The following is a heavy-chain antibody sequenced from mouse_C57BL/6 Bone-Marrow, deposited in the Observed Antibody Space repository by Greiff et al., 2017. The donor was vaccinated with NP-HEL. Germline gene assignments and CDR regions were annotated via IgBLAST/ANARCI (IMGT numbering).Heavy chain of an antibody. Sequence: QVQLKESGPELVRPGVSVKLSCKGSGYTFTDYAMHWVKQSHAKSLEWIGVISTYYGTTSYNQKFKGKATLTVDQSSSTAYMQLNSLTSEDSAVYYCAIRDWDDYAMDYWGQGTSVTVSS. CDR1: GYTFTDYA. J-gene: IGHJ4*01. CDR2: ISTYYGTT. CDR3: AIRDWDDYAMDY. D-gene: IGHD4-1*01. V-gene: IGHV1-67*01.